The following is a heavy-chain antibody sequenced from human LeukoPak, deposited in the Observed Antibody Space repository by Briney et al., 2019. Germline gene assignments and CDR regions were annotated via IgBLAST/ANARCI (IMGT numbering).Heavy chain of an antibody. CDR1: GFTFSAYA. Sequence: PGGSLRLSCSASGFTFSAYAMYWVRQAPGKGLEYVSDVSSDGGSTYYADSVRGRFTISRDNSKNTLYLQMNSLRPEDTAVYYCARDLGIMTTVTFLDYWGQGTLVTVSS. D-gene: IGHD4-17*01. CDR2: VSSDGGST. J-gene: IGHJ4*02. CDR3: ARDLGIMTTVTFLDY. V-gene: IGHV3-64*04.